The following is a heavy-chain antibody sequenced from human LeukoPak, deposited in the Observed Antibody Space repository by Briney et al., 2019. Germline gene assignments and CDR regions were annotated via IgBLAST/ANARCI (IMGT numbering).Heavy chain of an antibody. CDR3: AGSEQHLGKFDY. Sequence: GASVKLSCKASGGTFSSYAISWVRQSPGQGLEWMGRIIPILGIANYAQKFQVRVTITADKSTSTAYMELSSLRSEETAVYYCAGSEQHLGKFDYWGQGNLVTVS. CDR1: GGTFSSYA. J-gene: IGHJ4*02. D-gene: IGHD6-13*01. CDR2: IIPILGIA. V-gene: IGHV1-69*04.